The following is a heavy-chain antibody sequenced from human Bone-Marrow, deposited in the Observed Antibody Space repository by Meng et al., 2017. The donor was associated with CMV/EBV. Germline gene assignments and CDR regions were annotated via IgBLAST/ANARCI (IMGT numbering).Heavy chain of an antibody. CDR2: ISWDGGST. D-gene: IGHD2-8*01. CDR3: ARDGDIVVMGMDV. Sequence: GGSLRLSCAASGFTFDDYTMHWVRQAPGKGLEWVSLISWDGGSTYYADSVKGRFTISRDNPKNSLYLQMNSLRAEDTAVYYCARDGDIVVMGMDVWGQGTTVTVSS. CDR1: GFTFDDYT. J-gene: IGHJ6*02. V-gene: IGHV3-43*01.